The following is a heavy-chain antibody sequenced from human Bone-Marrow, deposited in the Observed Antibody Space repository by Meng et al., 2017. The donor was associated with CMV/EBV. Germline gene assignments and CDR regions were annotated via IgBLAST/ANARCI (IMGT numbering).Heavy chain of an antibody. CDR2: ISSSGSTI. CDR3: AREHADYDFWSGSYYYYGMDV. J-gene: IGHJ6*02. V-gene: IGHV3-11*01. D-gene: IGHD3-3*01. Sequence: GESLKISRAASGFTFSDYYMSWIRQAPGKGLEWVSYISSSGSTIYYTDSVKGRFTISRDNAKNSRYLQMNSLRAEDTAVYYCAREHADYDFWSGSYYYYGMDVWGQGTTVTVSS. CDR1: GFTFSDYY.